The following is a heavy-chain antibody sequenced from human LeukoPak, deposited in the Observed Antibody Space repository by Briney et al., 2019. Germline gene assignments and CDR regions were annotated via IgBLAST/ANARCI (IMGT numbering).Heavy chain of an antibody. CDR1: GYTFTGYY. J-gene: IGHJ4*02. CDR3: ARDPAYYDFWSGYCLDY. Sequence: GASVKVSCKASGYTFTGYYMHWVRQAPGQGLEWMGWINPNSGGTNYAQKFQGRVTMTRDTSISTAYMELSRLRSDDTAVYYCARDPAYYDFWSGYCLDYWGQGTLVTVSS. CDR2: INPNSGGT. V-gene: IGHV1-2*02. D-gene: IGHD3-3*01.